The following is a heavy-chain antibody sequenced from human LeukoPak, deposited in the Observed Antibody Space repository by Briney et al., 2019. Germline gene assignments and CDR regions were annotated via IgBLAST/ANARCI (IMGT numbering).Heavy chain of an antibody. J-gene: IGHJ5*02. D-gene: IGHD2-21*01. CDR1: GFTVSSNY. V-gene: IGHV4-39*07. CDR3: ARPRRISDSWFDP. Sequence: GSLRLSCAASGFTVSSNYMSWVRQPPGKGLEWIGSIYYSGSTYYNPSLKSRVTISVDTSKNQFSLKLSSVTAADTAVYYCARPRRISDSWFDPWGQGTLVTVSS. CDR2: IYYSGST.